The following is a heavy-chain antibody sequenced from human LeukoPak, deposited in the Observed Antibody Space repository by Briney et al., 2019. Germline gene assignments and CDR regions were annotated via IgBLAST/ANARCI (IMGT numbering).Heavy chain of an antibody. Sequence: SETLSLTCTVSGGSISSSSYYWGWIRQPPGKGLEWIGSIYYSGSTYYNPSVKSRVTISVDTSKNQFSLKLSSVTAADTAVYYCARYLTGDYYFDYWGQGTLVTVSS. CDR2: IYYSGST. CDR3: ARYLTGDYYFDY. J-gene: IGHJ4*02. D-gene: IGHD7-27*01. CDR1: GGSISSSSYY. V-gene: IGHV4-39*07.